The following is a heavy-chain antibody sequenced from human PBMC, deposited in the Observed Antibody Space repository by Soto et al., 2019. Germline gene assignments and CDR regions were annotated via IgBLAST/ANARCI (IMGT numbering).Heavy chain of an antibody. D-gene: IGHD3-3*01. V-gene: IGHV3-11*04. CDR3: ARDWLEWLFGPSYYYYGMDV. Sequence: PGGSLRLSCAASGFTFSDYYMSWIRQAPGKGLEWVSYISSSGSTIYYADSVKGRFTISRDNSKNTLYLQMNSLRAEDTAVYYCARDWLEWLFGPSYYYYGMDVWGQGTTVTVSS. CDR1: GFTFSDYY. J-gene: IGHJ6*02. CDR2: ISSSGSTI.